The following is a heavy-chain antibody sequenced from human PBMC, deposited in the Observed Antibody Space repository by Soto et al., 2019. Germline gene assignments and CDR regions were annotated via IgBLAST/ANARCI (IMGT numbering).Heavy chain of an antibody. D-gene: IGHD2-8*01. Sequence: QVQLQESGPGLVKPSQTLSLTCTVSGGSISSGGYYWSWIRQHPGKGLEWIGYIYYSGSTYYNPSPKSRVTISVDTSKNQFSLKLSSVTAADTAVYYCARVDCTNGVCYRALNAFDIWGQGTMVTVSS. CDR2: IYYSGST. CDR1: GGSISSGGYY. V-gene: IGHV4-31*03. CDR3: ARVDCTNGVCYRALNAFDI. J-gene: IGHJ3*02.